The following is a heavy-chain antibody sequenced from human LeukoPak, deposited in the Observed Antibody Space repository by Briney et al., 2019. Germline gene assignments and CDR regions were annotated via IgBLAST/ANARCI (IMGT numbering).Heavy chain of an antibody. CDR3: ARGVDDAADGADCFDP. CDR2: INHSGST. CDR1: GGYFSDYY. Sequence: PSETLSLICAVYGGYFSDYYWNWIRQSPGKGLEWIGEINHSGSTRYNPSLTGRVTISVDTSKNQFSLKLSSVTAADTAVYYCARGVDDAADGADCFDPWGQGTLVTVSS. J-gene: IGHJ5*02. V-gene: IGHV4-34*01. D-gene: IGHD3-16*01.